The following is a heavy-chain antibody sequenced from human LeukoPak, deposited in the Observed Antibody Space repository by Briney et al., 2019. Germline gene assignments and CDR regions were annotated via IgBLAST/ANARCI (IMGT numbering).Heavy chain of an antibody. CDR3: ARDVLGDYDY. CDR2: ISSNGGST. J-gene: IGHJ4*02. V-gene: IGHV3-64*01. CDR1: GFTFSSYA. D-gene: IGHD4-17*01. Sequence: GGSLRLSCAASGFTFSSYAMHWVRQAPGKGLEYVSAISSNGGSTYYANSVKGRFTISRDNAKNSMYLQMNSLRTEDTAVYYCARDVLGDYDYWGQGTLVSVSS.